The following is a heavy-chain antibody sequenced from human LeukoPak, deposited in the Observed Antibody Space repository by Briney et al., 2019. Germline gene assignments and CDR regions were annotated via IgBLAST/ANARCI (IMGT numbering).Heavy chain of an antibody. J-gene: IGHJ4*02. Sequence: PSVTVSCKASAYTFTTKGFRWVRQAPGQGLEWMRWVSAYNGNTNHAQTFKGRVTMTADASTSTAYMELTSLRSDDTAVYFCARGYMGATSYFDYWGQGALVTVSS. CDR2: VSAYNGNT. D-gene: IGHD1-26*01. CDR1: AYTFTTKG. CDR3: ARGYMGATSYFDY. V-gene: IGHV1-18*01.